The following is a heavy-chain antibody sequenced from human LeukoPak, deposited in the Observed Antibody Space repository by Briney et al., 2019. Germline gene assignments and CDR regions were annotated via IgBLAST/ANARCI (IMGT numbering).Heavy chain of an antibody. J-gene: IGHJ5*02. Sequence: ASVKVSCKASGYTFTGYYIHWVRQAPGQGLEWMGWVNPNSDDTNLAQKFQGRVIMTRDTSINTAYMQLNRLTSDDTAVYYCARGGGNYHNWFDPWGQGVLVTVSS. D-gene: IGHD1-26*01. CDR3: ARGGGNYHNWFDP. V-gene: IGHV1-2*02. CDR1: GYTFTGYY. CDR2: VNPNSDDT.